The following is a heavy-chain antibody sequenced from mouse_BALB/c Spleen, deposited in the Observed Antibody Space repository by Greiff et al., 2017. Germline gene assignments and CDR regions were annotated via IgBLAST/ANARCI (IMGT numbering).Heavy chain of an antibody. D-gene: IGHD4-1*01. Sequence: QVTLKESGPGILQPSQTLSLTCSFSGFSLSTSGMGVSWIRQPSGKGLEWLAHIYWDDDKRYNPSLKSRLTISKDTSRNQVFLKITSVDTADTATYYCARRGTNWDDWFAYWGQGTLVTVSA. J-gene: IGHJ3*01. V-gene: IGHV8-12*01. CDR2: IYWDDDK. CDR3: ARRGTNWDDWFAY. CDR1: GFSLSTSGMG.